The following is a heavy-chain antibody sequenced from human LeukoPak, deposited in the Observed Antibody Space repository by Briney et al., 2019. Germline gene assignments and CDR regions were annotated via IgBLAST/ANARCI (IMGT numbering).Heavy chain of an antibody. Sequence: SETLSLTCAVYGGSFSGYYWSWIRQPPGKGLEWIGEINHSGSTNYNPSLKSRVTISVDTSKNQFSLKLSFVTAADTAVYYCARGPDERSSGLAFDYWGQGTLVTVSS. CDR3: ARGPDERSSGLAFDY. V-gene: IGHV4-34*01. J-gene: IGHJ4*02. CDR2: INHSGST. CDR1: GGSFSGYY. D-gene: IGHD6-19*01.